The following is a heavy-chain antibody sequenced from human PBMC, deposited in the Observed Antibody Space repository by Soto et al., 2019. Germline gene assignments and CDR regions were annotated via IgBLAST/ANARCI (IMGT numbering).Heavy chain of an antibody. CDR2: ISCAGTST. Sequence: QVQLVESGGGVVQPGRSLRLSCAASGFTFSNSAMHWVRQAPGKGLEWVAVISCAGTSTYYADSEKGRFTISRDNSKETVSLQPNSLRSEDMAVYLCARDPGHDDNEYYACDYWGKGTLVTVSS. D-gene: IGHD3-16*01. J-gene: IGHJ4*03. CDR3: ARDPGHDDNEYYACDY. CDR1: GFTFSNSA. V-gene: IGHV3-30-3*01.